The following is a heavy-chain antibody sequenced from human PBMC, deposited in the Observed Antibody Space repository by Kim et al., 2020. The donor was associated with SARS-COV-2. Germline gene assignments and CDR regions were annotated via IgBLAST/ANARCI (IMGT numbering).Heavy chain of an antibody. V-gene: IGHV3-23*01. CDR2: ISGSGGST. Sequence: GGSLRLSCAASGFTFSSYAMSWVRQAPGKGLEWVSAISGSGGSTYYADSVKGRFTISRDNSKNTLYLQMNSLRAEDTAVYYCARSIAVAGIFDYWGQGTLVTVSS. D-gene: IGHD6-19*01. CDR3: ARSIAVAGIFDY. J-gene: IGHJ4*02. CDR1: GFTFSSYA.